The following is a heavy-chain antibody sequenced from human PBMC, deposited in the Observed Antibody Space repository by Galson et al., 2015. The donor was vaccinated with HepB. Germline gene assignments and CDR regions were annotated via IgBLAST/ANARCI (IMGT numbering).Heavy chain of an antibody. J-gene: IGHJ4*02. D-gene: IGHD4-23*01. CDR3: ARLDYGGNSGDLDY. CDR2: IYYSGST. V-gene: IGHV4-39*01. Sequence: ETLSLTCTVSGGSISSSSYYWGWIRQPPGKGLEWIGSIYYSGSTYYNPSLKSRVTISVDTSKNQFSLKLSSVTAADTAVYYCARLDYGGNSGDLDYWGQGTLVTVSS. CDR1: GGSISSSSYY.